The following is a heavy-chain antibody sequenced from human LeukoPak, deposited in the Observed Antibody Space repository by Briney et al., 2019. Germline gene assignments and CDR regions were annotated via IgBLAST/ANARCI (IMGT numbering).Heavy chain of an antibody. J-gene: IGHJ4*02. CDR2: ISYDGSNK. D-gene: IGHD6-19*01. CDR3: AKDVSSGWALDY. CDR1: GFTFSDSG. Sequence: PGGSLRLSCAASGFTFSDSGMSWVRQAPGKGLEWVAVISYDGSNKFYADSVKGRITISRDNSKNTLYLQMNSVTAEDTAVYYCAKDVSSGWALDYWGQGTLVTVSS. V-gene: IGHV3-30*18.